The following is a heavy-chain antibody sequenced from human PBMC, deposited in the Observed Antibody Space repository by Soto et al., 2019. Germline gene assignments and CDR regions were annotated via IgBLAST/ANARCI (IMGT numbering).Heavy chain of an antibody. CDR2: IYWDDDK. CDR3: IQSRCGGDCLQSYASHYDYGMDV. V-gene: IGHV2-5*02. CDR1: GFSLSTSGVG. J-gene: IGHJ6*02. D-gene: IGHD2-21*02. Sequence: QITLKESGPTLVKPTQTLTLTCTFSGFSLSTSGVGVGWIRQPPGKALEWLALIYWDDDKRYSPSLRSRLTISKDTSKNKVVLTMTNMDPVDTATYHCIQSRCGGDCLQSYASHYDYGMDVWGQGTTVTVSS.